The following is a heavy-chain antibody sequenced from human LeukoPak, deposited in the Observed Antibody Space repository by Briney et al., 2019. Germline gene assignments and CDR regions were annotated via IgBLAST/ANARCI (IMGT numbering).Heavy chain of an antibody. V-gene: IGHV4-59*08. CDR3: ARHFYGSGSYFIFDY. CDR1: GGSISSYY. D-gene: IGHD3-10*01. Sequence: SETLSLTCTVSGGSISSYYWSWIRQPPGQGLEWIGYIYYSGSTAYNPSLKSRVTISVDTSKNQFSLKLTSVTAADTAVYYCARHFYGSGSYFIFDYWGQGTLVTVSS. J-gene: IGHJ4*02. CDR2: IYYSGST.